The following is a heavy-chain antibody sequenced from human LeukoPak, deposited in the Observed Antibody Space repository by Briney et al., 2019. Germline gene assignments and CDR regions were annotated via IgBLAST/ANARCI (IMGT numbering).Heavy chain of an antibody. J-gene: IGHJ4*02. CDR1: GCSISSGGYY. Sequence: SETLSLTCTVSGCSISSGGYYWSWIRQHPGKGLEWIGYIYYSGSTYYNPSLKSRVTISVDTSKNQFSLKLSSVTAADTAVYYCARGGDYYDSSGYDYWGQGTLVTVSS. D-gene: IGHD3-22*01. CDR3: ARGGDYYDSSGYDY. V-gene: IGHV4-31*03. CDR2: IYYSGST.